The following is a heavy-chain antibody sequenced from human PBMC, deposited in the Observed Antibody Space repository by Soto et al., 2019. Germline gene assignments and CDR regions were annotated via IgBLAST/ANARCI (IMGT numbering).Heavy chain of an antibody. CDR3: ARRNYYDSSGYYPKAEDAFDI. Sequence: ASVKVSCKASGGTFSSYAISWVRQAPGQGLEWMGGIIPIFGTANYAQKFQGRVTITADESTSTAYMELSSLRSEDTAVYYCARRNYYDSSGYYPKAEDAFDIWGQGTMVTVSS. J-gene: IGHJ3*02. CDR2: IIPIFGTA. V-gene: IGHV1-69*13. D-gene: IGHD3-22*01. CDR1: GGTFSSYA.